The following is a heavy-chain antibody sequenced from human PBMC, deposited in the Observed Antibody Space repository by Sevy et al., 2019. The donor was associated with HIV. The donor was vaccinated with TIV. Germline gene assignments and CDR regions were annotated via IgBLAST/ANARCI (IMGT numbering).Heavy chain of an antibody. CDR2: ISYDGSNK. CDR1: GFTFSSYA. J-gene: IGHJ4*02. CDR3: ARGRRYYYGSGSYSYYFDY. V-gene: IGHV3-30-3*01. Sequence: GGSLRLSCAASGFTFSSYAMHWVRQAPGKGLEWVAVISYDGSNKYYAGSVKGRFTISRDNSKNTLYLQMNSLRAEDTAVYYCARGRRYYYGSGSYSYYFDYWGQGTLVTVSS. D-gene: IGHD3-10*01.